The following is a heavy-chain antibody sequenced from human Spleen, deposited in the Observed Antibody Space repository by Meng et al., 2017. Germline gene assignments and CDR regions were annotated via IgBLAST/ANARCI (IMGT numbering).Heavy chain of an antibody. CDR2: INPKSGDT. V-gene: IGHV1-2*06. D-gene: IGHD3-16*02. CDR1: GYNLPVTN. J-gene: IGHJ4*02. Sequence: QWQLVPPRAEGEKPGAPVKVSSQPSGYNLPVTNLPWVRRAPGQGLDWMGLINPKSGDTHYAQKFQARVTMTRDTSISTAYMELSRLRSDDTAVYYCARDLYYDYVWGTYRYFDYWGQGTLVTVSS. CDR3: ARDLYYDYVWGTYRYFDY.